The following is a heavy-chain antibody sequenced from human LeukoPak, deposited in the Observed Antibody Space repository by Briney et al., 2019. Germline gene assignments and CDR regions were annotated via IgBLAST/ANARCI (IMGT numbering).Heavy chain of an antibody. D-gene: IGHD3-10*01. Sequence: SETLSLTCIVPGGSISSYYWSWIRQPAGKGLEGMGRIYTGGSTNYNPSLKWRVTMSVDTSKNQFSLKLSSVTAADTAVYYCARAPSETYYYGSGSPYYYYYGMDVWGQGTTVTVSS. CDR3: ARAPSETYYYGSGSPYYYYYGMDV. J-gene: IGHJ6*02. CDR2: IYTGGST. CDR1: GGSISSYY. V-gene: IGHV4-4*07.